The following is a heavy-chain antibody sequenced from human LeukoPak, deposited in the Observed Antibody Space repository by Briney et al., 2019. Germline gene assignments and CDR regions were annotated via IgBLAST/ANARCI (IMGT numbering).Heavy chain of an antibody. D-gene: IGHD1-26*01. V-gene: IGHV3-43D*03. CDR3: AKDSGSDIVGATFDY. J-gene: IGHJ4*02. CDR2: ISWDGGST. Sequence: GGSLRLSCAASGFTFDDYAMHWVRQAPGKGLEWVSLISWDGGSTYYADSVKGRFTISRDNSKNSLYLQMNSLRAEDTALYYCAKDSGSDIVGATFDYWGQGTLVTVSS. CDR1: GFTFDDYA.